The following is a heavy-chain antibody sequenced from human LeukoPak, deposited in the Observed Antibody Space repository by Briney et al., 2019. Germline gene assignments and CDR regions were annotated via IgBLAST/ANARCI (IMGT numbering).Heavy chain of an antibody. Sequence: QPGGSLRLSCAASGFTFSSYEMNCVRQAPGKGLEWVTYMSSSGSSIYYADSVKGRFTISRDNAKNSLYLQMNSLRDEDTAVYYCARSLGSRSDVWGQGTTVTVSS. D-gene: IGHD3-22*01. CDR3: ARSLGSRSDV. V-gene: IGHV3-48*03. CDR2: MSSSGSSI. J-gene: IGHJ6*02. CDR1: GFTFSSYE.